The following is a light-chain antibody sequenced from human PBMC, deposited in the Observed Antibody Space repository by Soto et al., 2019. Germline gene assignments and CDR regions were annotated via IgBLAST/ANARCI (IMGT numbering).Light chain of an antibody. V-gene: IGLV1-40*01. CDR2: DNT. J-gene: IGLJ1*01. CDR3: QSYDSSLSGYV. Sequence: VLTQPPSVSGAPGQRVTISCTGSSSNIGAGYDVHWYQQLPGTAPKLLIYDNTNRPSGVPDRFSGSKSGTSASLAITGLQAEDETDYYCQSYDSSLSGYVFGTGTKVTV. CDR1: SSNIGAGYD.